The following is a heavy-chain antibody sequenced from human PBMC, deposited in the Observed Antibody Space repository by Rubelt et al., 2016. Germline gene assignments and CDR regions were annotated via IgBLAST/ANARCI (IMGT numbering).Heavy chain of an antibody. V-gene: IGHV3-30*04. CDR1: GFTFSSYA. D-gene: IGHD3-3*01. CDR3: ARGTYYDFWSGYSPADDAFDI. CDR2: ISYDGSNK. J-gene: IGHJ3*02. Sequence: QVQLVESGGGVVQPGRSLRLSCAASGFTFSSYAMHWVRQAPGKGLEWVAVISYDGSNKYYADSVKGRFTISRDNSKNRLYLQRNSLRASDTAVYYWARGTYYDFWSGYSPADDAFDIWGQGTMVTVSS.